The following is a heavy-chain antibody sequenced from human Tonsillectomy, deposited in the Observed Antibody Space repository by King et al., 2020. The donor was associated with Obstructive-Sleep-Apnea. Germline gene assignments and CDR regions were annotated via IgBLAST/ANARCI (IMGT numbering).Heavy chain of an antibody. J-gene: IGHJ6*02. Sequence: VQLVESGGGLVQPGRSLRLSCAASGFTFDDYAMHWVRQAPGKGLEWVSGMSWNSGSIGYADSVKGRFTISRDNAKNSLYLQMNSLRAEDTALYYCAKDSEWFGELLRNYGMDVWGQGTTVTVSS. CDR3: AKDSEWFGELLRNYGMDV. D-gene: IGHD3-10*01. V-gene: IGHV3-9*01. CDR1: GFTFDDYA. CDR2: MSWNSGSI.